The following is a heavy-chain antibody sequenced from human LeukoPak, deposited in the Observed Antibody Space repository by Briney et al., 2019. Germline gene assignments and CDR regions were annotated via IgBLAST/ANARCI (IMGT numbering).Heavy chain of an antibody. Sequence: PGRSLRLSCAASGFTISFYWMSWVRQAPGKGLEWVANINQVASEKNYVDSVKGRFTISRDNAKNSLYLQMNSVRAEDTAIYYCVRDGGYYGPDSWGQGALVSVSS. V-gene: IGHV3-7*04. J-gene: IGHJ4*02. CDR2: INQVASEK. CDR1: GFTISFYW. CDR3: VRDGGYYGPDS. D-gene: IGHD3-10*01.